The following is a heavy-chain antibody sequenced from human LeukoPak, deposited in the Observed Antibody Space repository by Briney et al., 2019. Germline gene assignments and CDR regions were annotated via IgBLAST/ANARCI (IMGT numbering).Heavy chain of an antibody. CDR3: IRQYCSGDSCSHVDY. J-gene: IGHJ4*02. V-gene: IGHV3-73*01. Sequence: GGSLRLSCAASGFAFSDFYMHWVDQASGKGLEWVGLIRTKPKTYTTVYAASVQGRFTISRDDSKNTAYLQMNSLKGEDTAVYYCIRQYCSGDSCSHVDYWGQGTLVTVSS. CDR1: GFAFSDFY. CDR2: IRTKPKTYTT. D-gene: IGHD2-15*01.